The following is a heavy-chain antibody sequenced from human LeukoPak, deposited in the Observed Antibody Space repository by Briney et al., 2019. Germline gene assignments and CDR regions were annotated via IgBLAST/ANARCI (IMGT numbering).Heavy chain of an antibody. CDR3: ARGPPTDYYDSSGSPQPFDY. V-gene: IGHV4-59*12. CDR2: IYYSGST. D-gene: IGHD3-22*01. J-gene: IGHJ4*02. Sequence: PSETLSLTCTVSGGSISSYYWSWIRQPPGKGLEWIGYIYYSGSTNYNPSLKSRVTISVDTSKNQFSLKLSSVTAADTAVYYCARGPPTDYYDSSGSPQPFDYWGQGTLVTVSS. CDR1: GGSISSYY.